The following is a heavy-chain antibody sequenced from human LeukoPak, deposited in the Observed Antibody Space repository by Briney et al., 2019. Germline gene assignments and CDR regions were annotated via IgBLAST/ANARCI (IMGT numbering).Heavy chain of an antibody. D-gene: IGHD2-2*02. Sequence: GASMKVSCKASGYTFTGYYMHWVRQAPGQGLEWMGWINPNSGGTNYAQKFQGRVTMTRDTSISTAYMELSRLRSDDTAVYYCARVAGYCSSTSCYTRMSYFDYWGQGTLVTVSS. CDR3: ARVAGYCSSTSCYTRMSYFDY. J-gene: IGHJ4*02. CDR1: GYTFTGYY. CDR2: INPNSGGT. V-gene: IGHV1-2*02.